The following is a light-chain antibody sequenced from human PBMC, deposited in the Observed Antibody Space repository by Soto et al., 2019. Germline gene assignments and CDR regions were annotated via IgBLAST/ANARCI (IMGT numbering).Light chain of an antibody. CDR1: SSDIGGYNY. V-gene: IGLV2-14*03. Sequence: QSVLTQPRSVSGSPGQSVTISCTGTSSDIGGYNYVSWYQQHPDKAPKLMIYEVSNRPSGVSNRFSGSKAVNTATLTISGLQADDEADYYCSSYTSSSTRVFGTGTKVTVL. CDR2: EVS. J-gene: IGLJ1*01. CDR3: SSYTSSSTRV.